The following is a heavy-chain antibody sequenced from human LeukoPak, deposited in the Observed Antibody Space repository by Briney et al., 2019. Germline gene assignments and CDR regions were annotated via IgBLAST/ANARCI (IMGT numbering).Heavy chain of an antibody. CDR3: AKETEAVAGPIDY. D-gene: IGHD6-19*01. CDR1: GFTFSSYA. V-gene: IGHV3-23*01. Sequence: AGGSLRLSCAASGFTFSSYAMSWVRQAPGKGLEWVSAISGSGGSTYYADSVKGRFSISRDNSKNTLYLQMNSLGAEDTAVYYCAKETEAVAGPIDYWGQGTLVTVYS. J-gene: IGHJ4*02. CDR2: ISGSGGST.